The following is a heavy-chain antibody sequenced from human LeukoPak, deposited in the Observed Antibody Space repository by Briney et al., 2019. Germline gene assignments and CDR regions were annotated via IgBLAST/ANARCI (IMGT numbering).Heavy chain of an antibody. CDR3: AREIAAAGTGY. D-gene: IGHD6-13*01. CDR1: GGSISSSSYY. J-gene: IGHJ4*02. V-gene: IGHV4-61*05. CDR2: IHSDGTT. Sequence: SETLSLTCTVSGGSISSSSYYWGWIRQPPGKGLEFIGYIHSDGTTNYDSSLQSRVAISLDTSKIQFSLRLYSVTAADTAVYYCAREIAAAGTGYWGQGTLVTVSS.